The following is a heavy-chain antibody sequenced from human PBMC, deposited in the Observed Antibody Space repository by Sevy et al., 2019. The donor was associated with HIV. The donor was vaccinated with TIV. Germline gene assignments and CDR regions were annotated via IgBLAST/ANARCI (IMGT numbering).Heavy chain of an antibody. D-gene: IGHD6-13*01. V-gene: IGHV3-23*01. CDR2: ISGSGGST. Sequence: GGSLRLSCAASGFTFSSYALNWVRQAPGKGLEWVSTISGSGGSTYYAASVKGRFTISRDNAKNSVYLQMNSLRAEDTAIYYCARSIAAIGPDYWGQGTLVTVSS. CDR1: GFTFSSYA. CDR3: ARSIAAIGPDY. J-gene: IGHJ4*02.